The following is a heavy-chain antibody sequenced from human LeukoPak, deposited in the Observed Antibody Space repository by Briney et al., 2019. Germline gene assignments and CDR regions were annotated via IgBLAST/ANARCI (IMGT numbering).Heavy chain of an antibody. D-gene: IGHD3-9*01. Sequence: PGGSLRLSCAASGFTFSSYWVSWVRQAPGKGLEWVANIKQDGSEKYYVDSVKGRFTISRDNAKNSLYLQMNSLRAEDTAVYYCAREGYYDILTGRTSGYYYGMDVWGQGTTVTVSS. CDR2: IKQDGSEK. CDR3: AREGYYDILTGRTSGYYYGMDV. V-gene: IGHV3-7*01. J-gene: IGHJ6*02. CDR1: GFTFSSYW.